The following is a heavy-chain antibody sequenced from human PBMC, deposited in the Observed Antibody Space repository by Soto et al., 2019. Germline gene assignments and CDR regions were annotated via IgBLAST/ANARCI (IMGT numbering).Heavy chain of an antibody. J-gene: IGHJ6*03. D-gene: IGHD3-3*01. Sequence: PGGSLRLSCAASGFTFSSYAMSWVRQAPGKGLEWVSAISGSGGSTYYADSVKGRFTISRDNSKNTLYLQMNSLRAEDTAVYYCAKDRITIFGVVIETVVMDVWGKGTTVTVSS. V-gene: IGHV3-23*01. CDR1: GFTFSSYA. CDR2: ISGSGGST. CDR3: AKDRITIFGVVIETVVMDV.